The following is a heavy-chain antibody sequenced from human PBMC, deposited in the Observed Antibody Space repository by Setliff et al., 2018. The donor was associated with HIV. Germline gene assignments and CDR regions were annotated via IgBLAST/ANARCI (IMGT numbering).Heavy chain of an antibody. D-gene: IGHD3-9*01. J-gene: IGHJ4*02. CDR2: ISAYSGDI. V-gene: IGHV1-18*04. Sequence: ASVKVSCKASGYNFIDYNFIWVRQAPGQGLEWMGWISAYSGDINYSQKFQGRVTITRDTSASTAYMELSSLRSEDTAVYYCARDSFTHPRDILTGSELDYWGQGTLVTVSS. CDR3: ARDSFTHPRDILTGSELDY. CDR1: GYNFIDYN.